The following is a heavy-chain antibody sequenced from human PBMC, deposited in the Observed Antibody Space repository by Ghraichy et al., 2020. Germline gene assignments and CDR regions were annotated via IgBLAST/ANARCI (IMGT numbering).Heavy chain of an antibody. CDR1: GFTFDDYA. V-gene: IGHV3-9*01. J-gene: IGHJ6*02. D-gene: IGHD1-7*01. CDR3: AKDMGDWNYASYGMDV. Sequence: SLRLSCAASGFTFDDYAMHWVRQAPGKGLEWVSGISWNSGSIGYADSVKGRFTISRDNAKNSLYLQMNSLRAEDTALYYCAKDMGDWNYASYGMDVWGQGTTVTVSS. CDR2: ISWNSGSI.